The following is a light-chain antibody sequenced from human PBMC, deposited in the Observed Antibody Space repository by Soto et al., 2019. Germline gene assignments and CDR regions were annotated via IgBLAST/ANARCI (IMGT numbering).Light chain of an antibody. CDR1: ASNIGNDY. V-gene: IGLV1-51*01. CDR2: DNN. Sequence: QSVQRQPPSVSAAPGQKVTISCSGTASNIGNDYVSWYQQLPGEAPQLLIYDNNRRPSGIPDRFSGSRSDTSATLGITGLRTGDEADYYCGAWDSSLNVYVFGTGTKVTVL. J-gene: IGLJ1*01. CDR3: GAWDSSLNVYV.